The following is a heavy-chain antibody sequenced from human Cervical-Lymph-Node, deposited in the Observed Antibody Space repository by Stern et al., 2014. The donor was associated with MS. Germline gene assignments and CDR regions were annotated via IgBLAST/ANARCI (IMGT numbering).Heavy chain of an antibody. CDR2: INSDGSST. CDR1: GFTLSSYW. Sequence: EVQLVESGGGLVQPGGSLSLSCAASGFTLSSYWMHWVRQAPGKGLVWVSRINSDGSSTSYADSVKGRFTISRDNAKNTLYLQMNSLRAEDTAVYYCARDGDGYNYDYWGQGTLVTVSS. D-gene: IGHD5-24*01. CDR3: ARDGDGYNYDY. V-gene: IGHV3-74*02. J-gene: IGHJ4*02.